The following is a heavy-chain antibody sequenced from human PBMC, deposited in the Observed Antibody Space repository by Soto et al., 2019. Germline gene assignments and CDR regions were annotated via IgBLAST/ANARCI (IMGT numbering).Heavy chain of an antibody. V-gene: IGHV3-30*18. J-gene: IGHJ4*02. CDR3: AKAGGYCGGDCYSAY. CDR1: GFTFSSYG. CDR2: ISYDGSNK. Sequence: VQLVESGGGLVQPGGSLRLSCAASGFTFSSYGMHWVRQAPGKGLEWVAVISYDGSNKYYADSVKGRFTISRDNSKNTLYLQMNSLRAEDTAVYYCAKAGGYCGGDCYSAYWGQGTLVTVSS. D-gene: IGHD2-21*02.